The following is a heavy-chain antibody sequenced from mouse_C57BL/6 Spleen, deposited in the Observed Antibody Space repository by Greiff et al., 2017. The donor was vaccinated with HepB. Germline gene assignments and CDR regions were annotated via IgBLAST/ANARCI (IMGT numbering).Heavy chain of an antibody. CDR1: GFTFSSYA. CDR2: ISDGGSYT. J-gene: IGHJ3*01. CDR3: ARDQLTGLFAY. D-gene: IGHD4-1*01. V-gene: IGHV5-4*01. Sequence: EVMLVESGGGLVKPGGSLKLSCAASGFTFSSYAMSWVRQTPEKRLEWVATISDGGSYTYYPDNVKGRFTISRDNAKNNLYLQMSHLKSEDTAMYYCARDQLTGLFAYWGQGTLVTVSA.